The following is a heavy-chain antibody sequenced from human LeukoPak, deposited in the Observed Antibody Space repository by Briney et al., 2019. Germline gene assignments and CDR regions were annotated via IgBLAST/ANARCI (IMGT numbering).Heavy chain of an antibody. CDR2: INPNSGGT. Sequence: ASVKVSRKASGYTFTGYYMHWVRQAPGQGLEWMGWINPNSGGTNYAQRFQGRVTMTRDTSISTAYMELSRPRSDDTAVYYCARDIMITFGPKDCWGQGTLVTVSS. CDR3: ARDIMITFGPKDC. CDR1: GYTFTGYY. J-gene: IGHJ4*02. V-gene: IGHV1-2*02. D-gene: IGHD3-16*01.